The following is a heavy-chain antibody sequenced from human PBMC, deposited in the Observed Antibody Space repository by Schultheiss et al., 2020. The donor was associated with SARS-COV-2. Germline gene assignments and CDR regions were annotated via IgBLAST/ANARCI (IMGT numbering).Heavy chain of an antibody. J-gene: IGHJ4*02. V-gene: IGHV3-23*01. CDR1: GFTVSSNY. CDR3: TTALTLTTGTDY. CDR2: ISGSGGST. D-gene: IGHD4-17*01. Sequence: GGSLRLSCAASGFTVSSNYMSWVRQAPGKGLEWVSAISGSGGSTYYADSVKGRFTISRDNSKNTLYLQMNSLKTEDTAVYYCTTALTLTTGTDYWGQGTLVTVSS.